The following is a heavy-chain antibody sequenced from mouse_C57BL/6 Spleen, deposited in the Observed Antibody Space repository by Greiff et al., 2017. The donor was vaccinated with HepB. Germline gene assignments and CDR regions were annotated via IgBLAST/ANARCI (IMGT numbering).Heavy chain of an antibody. J-gene: IGHJ2*01. CDR2: IHPSDSDT. D-gene: IGHD2-12*01. V-gene: IGHV1-74*01. Sequence: VQLQQPGAELVKPGASVKVSCKASGYTFNSYWMHWVKQRPGQGLEWIGRIHPSDSDTKYHQKFKGKATLTVDKTSRTAYMQLSSLTSDDAAVYYCAVYSVYCFDYWGEGTTLTVSS. CDR1: GYTFNSYW. CDR3: AVYSVYCFDY.